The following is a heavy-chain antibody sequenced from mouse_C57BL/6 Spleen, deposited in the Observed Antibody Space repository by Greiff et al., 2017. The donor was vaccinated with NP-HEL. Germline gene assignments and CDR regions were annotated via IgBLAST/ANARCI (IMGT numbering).Heavy chain of an antibody. CDR1: GYTFTNYW. V-gene: IGHV1-63*01. D-gene: IGHD2-4*01. CDR3: ARRGYYDFYWYFDV. CDR2: IYPGGGYT. J-gene: IGHJ1*03. Sequence: QVQLKGSGAELVRPGTSVKMSCKASGYTFTNYWIGWAKQRPGHGLEWIGDIYPGGGYTNYNEKFKGKATLTADKSSSTAYMQFSSLTSEDSAIYYCARRGYYDFYWYFDVWGTGTTVTVSS.